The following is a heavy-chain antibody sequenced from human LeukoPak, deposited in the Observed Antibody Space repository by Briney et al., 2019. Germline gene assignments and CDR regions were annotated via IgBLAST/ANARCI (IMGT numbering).Heavy chain of an antibody. CDR2: TNPNSGGT. CDR3: ARPMVPRGTDAFDI. D-gene: IGHD3-10*01. J-gene: IGHJ3*02. CDR1: GYTFTGYY. V-gene: IGHV1-2*02. Sequence: ASVKVSCKASGYTFTGYYMHWVRQAPGQGLEWMGWTNPNSGGTNYAQKFQGRVTMTRDTSISTAYMELSRLRSDDTAVYYCARPMVPRGTDAFDIWGQGTMVTASS.